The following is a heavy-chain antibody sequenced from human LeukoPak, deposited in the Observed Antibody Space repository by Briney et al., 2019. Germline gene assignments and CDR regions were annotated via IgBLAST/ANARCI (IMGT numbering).Heavy chain of an antibody. V-gene: IGHV1-24*01. Sequence: ASVKVSCKVSGYTLTELSMHWVRQAPGKGLEWMGGFDTEDGETIYAQKFQGRVTMTEDTSTDTAYMELSSLRSEDTAVYYCATASPPLRFLEWLSPLHGMDVWGQGTTVTVSS. CDR2: FDTEDGET. D-gene: IGHD3-3*01. J-gene: IGHJ6*02. CDR1: GYTLTELS. CDR3: ATASPPLRFLEWLSPLHGMDV.